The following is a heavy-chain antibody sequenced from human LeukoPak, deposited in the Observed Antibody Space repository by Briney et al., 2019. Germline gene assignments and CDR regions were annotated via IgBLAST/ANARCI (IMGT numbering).Heavy chain of an antibody. D-gene: IGHD3-22*01. J-gene: IGHJ4*02. CDR2: ISGSGGST. CDR3: AKIYAYYYDSSGYFDY. CDR1: GFTFSSYA. V-gene: IGHV3-23*01. Sequence: PGGSLRLSCAASGFTFSSYAMSWVRQAPGKGLEWVSAISGSGGSTYYADAVTGRFTISRDNSKNTLYLQMNSLRAEDTAVYYCAKIYAYYYDSSGYFDYWGQGALVTVSS.